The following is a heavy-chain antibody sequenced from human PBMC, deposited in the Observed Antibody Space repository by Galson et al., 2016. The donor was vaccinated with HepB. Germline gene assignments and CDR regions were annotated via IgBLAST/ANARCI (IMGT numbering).Heavy chain of an antibody. D-gene: IGHD3-10*01. J-gene: IGHJ4*02. CDR2: ISKDGSDK. CDR1: GFTFSGHG. V-gene: IGHV3-33*05. Sequence: SLRLSCAASGFTFSGHGMHWVRQAPGRGLEWVAVISKDGSDKQYVDSVEGRFTTSRDNSRNTLYLEMDRLRVEDTALYYCVKVRGSGRPFYFQYWGQGTLVTVSS. CDR3: VKVRGSGRPFYFQY.